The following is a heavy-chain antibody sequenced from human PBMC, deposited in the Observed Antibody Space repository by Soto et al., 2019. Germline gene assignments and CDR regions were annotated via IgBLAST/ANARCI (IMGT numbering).Heavy chain of an antibody. CDR2: IYHSGNT. D-gene: IGHD3-10*01. CDR3: ARLSASSKLRGVVIN. Sequence: QVHLQESGPDLVRPSETLSLTCSFFGGSISSDNWWSWVRQTPGKGLEWIGEIYHSGNTNYNPSLKSRVTISVYESKNQFSLKVTSVTAADTALYYCARLSASSKLRGVVINWGQGTLVTVSS. J-gene: IGHJ4*02. CDR1: GGSISSDNW. V-gene: IGHV4-4*02.